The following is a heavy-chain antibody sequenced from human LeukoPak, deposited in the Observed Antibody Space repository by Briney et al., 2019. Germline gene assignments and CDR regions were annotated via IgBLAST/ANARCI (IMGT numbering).Heavy chain of an antibody. CDR2: IIPIFGTA. J-gene: IGHJ5*02. V-gene: IGHV1-69*05. D-gene: IGHD6-13*01. CDR3: ATQAAAGTYWFDP. CDR1: GGTFSSYA. Sequence: SVKVSCKASGGTFSSYAISWVRQAPGQGLEWMGRIIPIFGTANYAQKVQGRVTITTDESTSTAYMELSSLRSEDTAVYYCATQAAAGTYWFDPWGQGTLVTVSS.